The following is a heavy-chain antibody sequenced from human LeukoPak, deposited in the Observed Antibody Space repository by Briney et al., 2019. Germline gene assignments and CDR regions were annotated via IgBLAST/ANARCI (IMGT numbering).Heavy chain of an antibody. D-gene: IGHD4-17*01. Sequence: PSETLSLTCTVSGGSISSHYWSWIRQPPGKGLEWIGYIYHSGSTNYNPSLKSRVTISVDTSKNQFSLKLSSVTAADTAVYYCARDSVADDYGDYGSSYHYMDVWGKGTTVTVSS. CDR1: GGSISSHY. J-gene: IGHJ6*03. CDR2: IYHSGST. CDR3: ARDSVADDYGDYGSSYHYMDV. V-gene: IGHV4-59*11.